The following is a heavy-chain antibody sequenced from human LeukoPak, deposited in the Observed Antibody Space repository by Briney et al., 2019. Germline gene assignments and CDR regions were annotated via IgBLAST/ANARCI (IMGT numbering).Heavy chain of an antibody. J-gene: IGHJ4*02. D-gene: IGHD6-19*01. CDR3: GKDISRRGMAVAED. V-gene: IGHV3-43*01. CDR2: LSWDGGTK. CDR1: GFTFSDYT. Sequence: GGSLRLSCAASGFTFSDYTMHWVRQAPGKGLEWVSLLSWDGGTKSYADSVKGRFTVSRDINKSSLYLKMTSLRTDDTAFHYCGKDISRRGMAVAEDWGRGTLVTVSS.